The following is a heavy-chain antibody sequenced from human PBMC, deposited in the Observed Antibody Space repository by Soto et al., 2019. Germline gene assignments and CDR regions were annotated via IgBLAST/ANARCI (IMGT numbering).Heavy chain of an antibody. Sequence: QVQLVESGGGVVQPGRSLRLSCAASGFSFSSHAIHWVRRAPDKGLEWVALISTDGGDQQYADSVKGRFTISRDNSNNTLYPQMNSLRPEDTAIYYCARALCGGSCYLIDYWGQGTLVTVSS. J-gene: IGHJ4*02. D-gene: IGHD2-15*01. CDR1: GFSFSSHA. V-gene: IGHV3-30*04. CDR3: ARALCGGSCYLIDY. CDR2: ISTDGGDQ.